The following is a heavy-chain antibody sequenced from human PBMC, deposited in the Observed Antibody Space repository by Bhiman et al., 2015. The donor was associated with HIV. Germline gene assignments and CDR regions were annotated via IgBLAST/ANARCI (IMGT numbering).Heavy chain of an antibody. CDR1: GFTFSTYT. V-gene: IGHV3-21*03. CDR2: ISSSSSYI. D-gene: IGHD3-10*01. Sequence: VQLVESGGGVVQPGGSLRLSCAASGFTFSTYTMNWVRQAPGKGLEWVSSISSSSSYIYYADSVKGRFTISRDNAKNSLYLQMNSLRAEDTGVYNCARDQAREVNGMDVWGQGP. CDR3: ARDQAREVNGMDV. J-gene: IGHJ6*02.